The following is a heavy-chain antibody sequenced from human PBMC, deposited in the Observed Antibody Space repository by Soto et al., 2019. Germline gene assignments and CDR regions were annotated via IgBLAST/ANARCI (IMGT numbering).Heavy chain of an antibody. D-gene: IGHD7-27*01. CDR3: ARDQTGDNDAFDI. J-gene: IGHJ3*02. Sequence: ETLSLTCAASGFTFSSYSMNWVRQAPGKGLEWVSSISSSSSYIYYADSVKGRFTISRDNAKNSLYLQMNSLRAEDTAVYYCARDQTGDNDAFDIWGQGTMVTVSS. CDR1: GFTFSSYS. CDR2: ISSSSSYI. V-gene: IGHV3-21*01.